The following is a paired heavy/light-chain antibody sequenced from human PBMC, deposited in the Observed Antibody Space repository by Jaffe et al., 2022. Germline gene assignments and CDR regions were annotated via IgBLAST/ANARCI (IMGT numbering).Heavy chain of an antibody. CDR3: SRGGSYSLGDY. CDR1: GFTFSSYW. J-gene: IGHJ4*02. D-gene: IGHD1-26*01. Sequence: EVQLVESGGGLVQPGGSLRLSCAASGFTFSSYWMHWVRQAPGKGLVWVSRINSDGSAISYADSVKGRFTISRDNAKNTLYLQMNSLRAEDTALYYCSRGGSYSLGDYWGLGTLVTVSS. V-gene: IGHV3-74*01. CDR2: INSDGSAI.
Light chain of an antibody. CDR1: SSDVGAYNY. J-gene: IGLJ3*02. CDR2: EVS. V-gene: IGLV2-8*01. CDR3: SSYGGNRDM. Sequence: QSALTQPPSASGSPGQSVTISCTGTSSDVGAYNYVSWYQQHPGKAPKLMIHEVSKRPSGVPDRFTGSKSGNTASLTVSGLQAEDEADYYCSSYGGNRDMFGGGTKLTVL.